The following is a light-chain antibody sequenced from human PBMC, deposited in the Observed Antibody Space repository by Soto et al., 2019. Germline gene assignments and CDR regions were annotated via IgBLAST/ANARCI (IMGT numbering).Light chain of an antibody. CDR2: DAS. CDR3: QQYDDLPLT. V-gene: IGKV1-33*01. J-gene: IGKJ4*01. CDR1: QDITNY. Sequence: DIQMTQSPSSLSASVGDRVPISCQASQDITNYLSWYQQKPGKAPKLLIYDASNLEIGVPSRFSGRGSGTDFTLAISSLEPEDIATYFCQQYDDLPLTFGGGTKVDIK.